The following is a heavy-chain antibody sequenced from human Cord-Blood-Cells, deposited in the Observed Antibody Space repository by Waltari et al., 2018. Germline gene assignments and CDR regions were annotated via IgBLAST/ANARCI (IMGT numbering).Heavy chain of an antibody. CDR1: GYTFTGYY. Sequence: QVQLVQSGAEVKKPGASVKVSCKASGYTFTGYYTLWVPQAPGQGLEWMGWINPNSGGTNYAQKFQGRVTMTRDTSISTAYMELSRLRSDDTAVYYCARDQVYYGSGSYYDYWGQGTLVTVSS. CDR3: ARDQVYYGSGSYYDY. V-gene: IGHV1-2*02. J-gene: IGHJ4*02. CDR2: INPNSGGT. D-gene: IGHD3-10*01.